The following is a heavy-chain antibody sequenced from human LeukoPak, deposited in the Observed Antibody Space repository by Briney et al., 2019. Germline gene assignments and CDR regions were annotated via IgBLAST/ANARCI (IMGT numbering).Heavy chain of an antibody. J-gene: IGHJ4*02. CDR3: AIQTTGDYVPEPNAAGNSSDQRDY. Sequence: SETLSLTCAVYGGSFSGYYWSWIRQPPGKGLEWIGEINHSGSTNYNPSLKSRVTISVDTSKNQFSLKLSSVTAADTAVYYCAIQTTGDYVPEPNAAGNSSDQRDYWGQGTLVTVSS. CDR2: INHSGST. V-gene: IGHV4-34*01. D-gene: IGHD4-17*01. CDR1: GGSFSGYY.